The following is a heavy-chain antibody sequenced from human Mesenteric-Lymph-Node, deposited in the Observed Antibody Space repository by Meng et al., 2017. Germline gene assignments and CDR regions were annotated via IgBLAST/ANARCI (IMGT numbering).Heavy chain of an antibody. Sequence: ASVKVSCKASGYTFTSYAMNWVRQAPGQGLEWMGWINTDTGNPTYARGFTGRFVFSLDTSVSTAYLLISSLEAEDTAVYYCARGNGLCSGFSCAFDYWGQGTLVTVSS. D-gene: IGHD2-15*01. V-gene: IGHV7-4-1*02. J-gene: IGHJ4*02. CDR1: GYTFTSYA. CDR2: INTDTGNP. CDR3: ARGNGLCSGFSCAFDY.